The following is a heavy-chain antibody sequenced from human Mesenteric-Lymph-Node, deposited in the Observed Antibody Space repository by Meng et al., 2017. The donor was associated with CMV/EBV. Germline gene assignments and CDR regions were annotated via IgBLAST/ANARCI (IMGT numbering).Heavy chain of an antibody. CDR1: GGSSSSSSYY. CDR2: IYYSGFT. D-gene: IGHD3-9*01. J-gene: IGHJ4*02. Sequence: SGGSSSSSSYYRGWVRQPPGKGLEWIASIYYSGFTYYNPSLKSRVNISADTSKNQFSLRVNSVTAADTAVYYCVATILTGYYYFDSWGQGTLVTVSS. CDR3: VATILTGYYYFDS. V-gene: IGHV4-39*01.